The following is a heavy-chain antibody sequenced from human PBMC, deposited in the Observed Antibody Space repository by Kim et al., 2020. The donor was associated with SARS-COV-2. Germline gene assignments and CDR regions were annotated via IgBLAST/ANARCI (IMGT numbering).Heavy chain of an antibody. CDR3: ARMVAGISYNFDV. CDR1: GSSIGIGYY. D-gene: IGHD3-10*01. J-gene: IGHJ3*01. V-gene: IGHV4-38-2*01. Sequence: SETLSLTCSVSGSSIGIGYYWAWVRQPPGRGLEWVGIISHSGLTNYNSSLLSRLTLSVDTSKKLFSLMLTSVTAADTAIYYCARMVAGISYNFDVWGRGT. CDR2: ISHSGLT.